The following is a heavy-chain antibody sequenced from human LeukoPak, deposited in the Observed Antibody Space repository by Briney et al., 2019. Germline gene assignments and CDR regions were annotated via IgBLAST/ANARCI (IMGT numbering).Heavy chain of an antibody. D-gene: IGHD6-6*01. V-gene: IGHV3-30*02. J-gene: IGHJ4*02. CDR3: AKDQRIAARPSRGVFDY. Sequence: PGGSLRLSCAASGFTFSSYGMHWVRQAPGKGLEWVAFIRYDGSNKYYADSVKGRFTISRDNSKNTLYLQMNSLRAEDTAVYYCAKDQRIAARPSRGVFDYWGQGTLVTVSS. CDR2: IRYDGSNK. CDR1: GFTFSSYG.